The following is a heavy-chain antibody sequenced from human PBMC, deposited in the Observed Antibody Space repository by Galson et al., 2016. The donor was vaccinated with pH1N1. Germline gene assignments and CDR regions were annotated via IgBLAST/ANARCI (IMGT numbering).Heavy chain of an antibody. J-gene: IGHJ3*01. Sequence: PALVKPTQTLTLTCTFSGFSVSTGGVGVGWIRQPPGKSLEWLAIVYWDDDKRYSPSLKTRLTINKDTSKNQLVLMMTNMDPVDTATYYCAHREVMITNAFDFWGQGTMVTVSS. CDR2: VYWDDDK. V-gene: IGHV2-5*02. CDR3: AHREVMITNAFDF. D-gene: IGHD3-16*01. CDR1: GFSVSTGGVG.